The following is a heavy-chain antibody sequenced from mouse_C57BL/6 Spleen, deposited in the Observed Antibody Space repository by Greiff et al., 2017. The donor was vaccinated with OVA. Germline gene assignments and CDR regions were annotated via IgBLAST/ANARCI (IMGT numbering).Heavy chain of an antibody. J-gene: IGHJ3*01. V-gene: IGHV1-69*01. Sequence: QVQLQQSGAELVMPGASVKLSCKASGYTFTSYWMHWVKQRPGQGLEWIGEIDPSDSYTNYNQKFKGKSTLTVDKSSSTAYMQLSSLTSEDSAVYYCARWGITTGFAYWGQGTLVTVSA. CDR2: IDPSDSYT. CDR1: GYTFTSYW. D-gene: IGHD1-1*01. CDR3: ARWGITTGFAY.